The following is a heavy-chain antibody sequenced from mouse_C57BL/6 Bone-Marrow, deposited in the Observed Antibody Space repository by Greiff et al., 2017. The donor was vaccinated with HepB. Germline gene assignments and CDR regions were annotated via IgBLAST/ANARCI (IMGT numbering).Heavy chain of an antibody. Sequence: EVQLQQSGPELVKPGASVKIPCKASGYTFTDYNMDWVKQSHGKSLEWIGDINPNNGGTIYNLKFKGKATLTVDKSSSTAYMELRSLTSEDTAVYYCARYYYGSRGYWYFDVWGTGTTVTVSS. CDR2: INPNNGGT. CDR1: GYTFTDYN. J-gene: IGHJ1*03. V-gene: IGHV1-18*01. CDR3: ARYYYGSRGYWYFDV. D-gene: IGHD1-1*01.